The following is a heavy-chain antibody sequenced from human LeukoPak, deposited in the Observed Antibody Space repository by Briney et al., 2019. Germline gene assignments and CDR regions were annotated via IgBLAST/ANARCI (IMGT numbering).Heavy chain of an antibody. CDR3: ARSRGSYRIPIDY. CDR1: GGSISSSSYY. J-gene: IGHJ4*02. CDR2: IYYSGST. D-gene: IGHD1-26*01. V-gene: IGHV4-39*01. Sequence: SETLSLTCTVSGGSISSSSYYWGWIRQPPGKGREWIGSIYYSGSTYYNPSLKSRVTISVDTSKNQFSLKLSSVTAADTAVYYCARSRGSYRIPIDYWGQGTLVTVSS.